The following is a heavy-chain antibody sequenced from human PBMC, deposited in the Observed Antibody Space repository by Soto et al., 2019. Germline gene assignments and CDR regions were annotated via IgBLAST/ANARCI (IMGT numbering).Heavy chain of an antibody. D-gene: IGHD2-21*01. CDR1: GGSISSGGYY. V-gene: IGHV4-31*03. CDR3: ASGEMAEMLEY. J-gene: IGHJ4*02. CDR2: IYHSGST. Sequence: QVQLQESGPGLVKPSQTLSLTCTVSGGSISSGGYYWSWIRQHPGKGLEWIGDIYHSGSTYYNPSLKSRVTISVDTSKNQFSRNLSSVTAADTAVYYCASGEMAEMLEYWGQGTLVTVSS.